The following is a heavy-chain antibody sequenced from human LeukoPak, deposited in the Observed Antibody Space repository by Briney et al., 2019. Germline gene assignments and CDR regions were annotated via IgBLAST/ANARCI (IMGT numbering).Heavy chain of an antibody. V-gene: IGHV4-38-2*02. CDR1: GYSISSGYY. J-gene: IGHJ4*02. Sequence: PSETLSLTCTVSGYSISSGYYWGWIRQPPGKGLEWIGSIYHSGSTYYNPSLKSRVTISVDTSKNQFSLKLSSVTAADTAVYYCASATDIVVALDYWGQGTLVTVSS. CDR2: IYHSGST. CDR3: ASATDIVVALDY. D-gene: IGHD2-15*01.